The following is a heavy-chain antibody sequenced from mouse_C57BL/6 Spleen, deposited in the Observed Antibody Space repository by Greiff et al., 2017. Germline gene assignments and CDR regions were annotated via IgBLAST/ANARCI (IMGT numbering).Heavy chain of an antibody. CDR2: INYDGSST. Sequence: VQLKESEGGLVQPGSSMKLSCTASGFTFSDYYMAWVRQVPEKGLEWVANINYDGSSTYYLDSLKSRFIISRDNAKNILYLQMSSLKSEDTATYYCAREGGYDPLYAMDYWGQGTSVTVSS. V-gene: IGHV5-16*01. CDR1: GFTFSDYY. D-gene: IGHD2-2*01. J-gene: IGHJ4*01. CDR3: AREGGYDPLYAMDY.